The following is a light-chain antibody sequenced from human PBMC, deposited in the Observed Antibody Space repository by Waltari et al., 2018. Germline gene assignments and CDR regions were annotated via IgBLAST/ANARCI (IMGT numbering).Light chain of an antibody. CDR2: GAS. Sequence: EIVLTQSPGTLSLSPGESATLSCRTSQSVTRALPWYQQKPGQATRLHSYGASNRATGIPDRCSGSGSGKDFSLTISSLVPEDFAVYYCQHYLRLPVTFGQGTKVEVK. CDR1: QSVTRA. CDR3: QHYLRLPVT. V-gene: IGKV3-20*01. J-gene: IGKJ1*01.